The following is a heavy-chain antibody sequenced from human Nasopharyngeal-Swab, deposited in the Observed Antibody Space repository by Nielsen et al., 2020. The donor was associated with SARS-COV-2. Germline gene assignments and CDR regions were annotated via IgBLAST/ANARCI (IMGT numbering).Heavy chain of an antibody. Sequence: SLKISCAASGFTFDDYAIHWVRQAPGRGLEWVSGISWDSGNIGYADSVKGRFTISRDNAKNSLYLQMNSLRAEDTALYYCVKDLNQRELHYGAFDIWGQGTMVTVSS. V-gene: IGHV3-9*01. D-gene: IGHD1-26*01. J-gene: IGHJ3*02. CDR3: VKDLNQRELHYGAFDI. CDR2: ISWDSGNI. CDR1: GFTFDDYA.